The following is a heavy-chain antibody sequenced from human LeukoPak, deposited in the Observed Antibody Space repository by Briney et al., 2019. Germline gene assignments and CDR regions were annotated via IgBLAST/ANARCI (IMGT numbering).Heavy chain of an antibody. V-gene: IGHV5-51*01. Sequence: GESLKISCKGSGYSFTSYWIGWVRQMPGKGLEWMGIIYPGDSDTRYSPSFQGQVTISADKSISTAYLRWSSLKASDTAMYYCARVGLYYDILTGYSPDPYYFDYWGQGTLVTVSS. CDR2: IYPGDSDT. J-gene: IGHJ4*02. CDR1: GYSFTSYW. D-gene: IGHD3-9*01. CDR3: ARVGLYYDILTGYSPDPYYFDY.